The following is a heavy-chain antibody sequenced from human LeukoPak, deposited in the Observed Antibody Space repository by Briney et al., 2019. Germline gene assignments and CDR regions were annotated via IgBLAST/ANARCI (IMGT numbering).Heavy chain of an antibody. J-gene: IGHJ4*02. D-gene: IGHD3-22*01. V-gene: IGHV4-39*07. CDR3: ARDPNDSSGTFDY. CDR1: GGSISSSSYY. CDR2: IYYSGST. Sequence: PSQTLSLTCTVSGGSISSSSYYWGWIRQPPGKVLEWIGSIYYSGSTYYNPSLKSRVTISVDTSKNQFSLKLSSVTAADTAVYYCARDPNDSSGTFDYWGQGTLVTVSS.